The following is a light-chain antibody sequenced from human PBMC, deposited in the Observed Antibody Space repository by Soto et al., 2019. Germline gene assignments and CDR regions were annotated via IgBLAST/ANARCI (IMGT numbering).Light chain of an antibody. CDR1: QSVSSSY. Sequence: EIVLTQSPGTLSLSPGERATLSYRASQSVSSSYLAWYQQKPGQAPRLIIYGASSRATGIPDRFSGSGSGTGYTLTISRLEPEDFAVYYCQQYVSSQLTLGQGTNLEIK. J-gene: IGKJ2*01. CDR3: QQYVSSQLT. V-gene: IGKV3-20*01. CDR2: GAS.